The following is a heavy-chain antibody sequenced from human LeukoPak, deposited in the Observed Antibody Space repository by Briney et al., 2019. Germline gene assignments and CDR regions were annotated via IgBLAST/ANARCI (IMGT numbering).Heavy chain of an antibody. CDR2: IGTAGDT. D-gene: IGHD3-22*01. CDR3: ARGKYFYDSSGYYDY. V-gene: IGHV3-13*01. Sequence: GGSLRLSCAASGCTFSSYDMHWVRQATGKGLEWVSAIGTAGDTYYPGSVKGRFTISRENAKNSLYLQMNSLRAGDTAVYYCARGKYFYDSSGYYDYWGQGTLVTVSS. CDR1: GCTFSSYD. J-gene: IGHJ4*02.